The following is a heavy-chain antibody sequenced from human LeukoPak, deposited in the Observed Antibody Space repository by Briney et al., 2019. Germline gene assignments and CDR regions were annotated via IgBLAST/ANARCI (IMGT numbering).Heavy chain of an antibody. D-gene: IGHD6-19*01. V-gene: IGHV1-46*01. CDR1: GYTFTSYY. CDR2: INPSGGST. CDR3: ATEGYSSGWYV. J-gene: IGHJ4*02. Sequence: ASVKVSCKASGYTFTSYYMHWVRQAPGQGLEWMGIINPSGGSTSYAQKFQGRVTITADKSTSTAYMELSSLRSEDTAVYYCATEGYSSGWYVWGQGTLVTVSS.